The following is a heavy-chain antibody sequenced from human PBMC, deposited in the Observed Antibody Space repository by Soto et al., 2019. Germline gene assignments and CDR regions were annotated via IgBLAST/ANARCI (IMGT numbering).Heavy chain of an antibody. CDR3: AREGRTNGAGFYYYYYMDV. J-gene: IGHJ6*03. CDR1: GFTFSSYW. V-gene: IGHV3-7*01. D-gene: IGHD2-8*01. Sequence: GGSLRLSCAASGFTFSSYWMSWVRQAPGKGLEWVANIKQDGSEKYYVDSVKGRFTISRDNAKNSLYLQMNSLRAEDTAVYYCAREGRTNGAGFYYYYYMDVWGKGTTVTVSS. CDR2: IKQDGSEK.